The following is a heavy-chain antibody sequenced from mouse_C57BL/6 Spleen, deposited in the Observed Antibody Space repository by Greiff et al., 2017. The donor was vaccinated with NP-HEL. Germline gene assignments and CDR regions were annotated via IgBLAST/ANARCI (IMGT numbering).Heavy chain of an antibody. J-gene: IGHJ3*01. D-gene: IGHD1-1*01. Sequence: VQLQQPGAELVRPGSSVKLSCKASGYTFTSYWMHWVKQRPIQGLEWIGNIDPSDSETHYNQKFKDKATLTVDKSSSTAYMQLSSLTSEDSAVYYCAREALYGSSGFAYWGQGTLVTVSA. V-gene: IGHV1-52*01. CDR3: AREALYGSSGFAY. CDR2: IDPSDSET. CDR1: GYTFTSYW.